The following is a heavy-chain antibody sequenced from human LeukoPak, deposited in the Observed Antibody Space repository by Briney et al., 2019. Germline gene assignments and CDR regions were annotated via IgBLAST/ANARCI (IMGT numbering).Heavy chain of an antibody. CDR2: IKQDGGEK. CDR3: ARARGGHDLDY. J-gene: IGHJ4*02. CDR1: GFTFSSYW. Sequence: KPGGSLRLSCAASGFTFSSYWMSWVRQAPGKGLEWVANIKQDGGEKYYVESVKGRFTISRDNVKNSLYLQMNSLRVEDTAVYYCARARGGHDLDYWGQGTLVTVSS. V-gene: IGHV3-7*01. D-gene: IGHD5-12*01.